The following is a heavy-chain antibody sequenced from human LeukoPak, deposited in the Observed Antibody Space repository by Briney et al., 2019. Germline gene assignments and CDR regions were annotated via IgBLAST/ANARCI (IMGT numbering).Heavy chain of an antibody. V-gene: IGHV4-4*09. CDR1: GASISSYY. J-gene: IGHJ5*02. D-gene: IGHD6-13*01. CDR3: ARLYSSWYLDP. Sequence: SETLSLTCTVSGASISSYYWSWIRQPPGKGLEWIGYIYTSGTTNYNPSLKSRVTISVDTSKNQFSLKLSSVTAADTAVYYCARLYSSWYLDPWGQGTLVTVSS. CDR2: IYTSGTT.